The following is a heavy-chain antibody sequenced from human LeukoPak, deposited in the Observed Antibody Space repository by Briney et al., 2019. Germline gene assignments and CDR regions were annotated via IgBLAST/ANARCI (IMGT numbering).Heavy chain of an antibody. CDR3: ARGRGGGGSSNNWFDP. V-gene: IGHV4-59*02. CDR1: GGSVSTYY. J-gene: IGHJ5*02. D-gene: IGHD2-15*01. Sequence: SETLSLTCTVSGGSVSTYYWNWIRQPPGKGLEWIGYIYYSGSTNYNPSLKSRLTISVDTSKNQFSLKLISVTAADTAVYFCARGRGGGGSSNNWFDPWGRGTLVIVSS. CDR2: IYYSGST.